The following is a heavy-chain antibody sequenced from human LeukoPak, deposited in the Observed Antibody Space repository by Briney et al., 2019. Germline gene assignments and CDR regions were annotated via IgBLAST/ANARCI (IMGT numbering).Heavy chain of an antibody. CDR3: ANSVGSYYYYGMDV. J-gene: IGHJ6*02. CDR2: ISGCGGGT. V-gene: IGHV3-23*01. D-gene: IGHD1-26*01. CDR1: GFSLSSYA. Sequence: GGSLRLSCAASGFSLSSYAMSWVRQAPRKGLGWVSAISGCGGGTYYADSVKGRFTISRDNSKNTLYLQMHSLRAEDTAVYYCANSVGSYYYYGMDVWGQGTTVTASS.